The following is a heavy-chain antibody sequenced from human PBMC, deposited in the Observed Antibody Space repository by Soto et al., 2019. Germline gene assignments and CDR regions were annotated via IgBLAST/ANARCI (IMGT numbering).Heavy chain of an antibody. CDR1: GFTLSNYD. J-gene: IGHJ4*02. Sequence: QVQLVESGGGVVQPGRSLRLSCAASGFTLSNYDMHWVRQAPGKGLEWVAVVSYDGRNEYYADSVKGRFTISRDYSRNTLFLQMNSLSPDDTAVDYCARPPRGISLYYFDSWGQGTLVTVSS. V-gene: IGHV3-30*04. D-gene: IGHD3-10*01. CDR2: VSYDGRNE. CDR3: ARPPRGISLYYFDS.